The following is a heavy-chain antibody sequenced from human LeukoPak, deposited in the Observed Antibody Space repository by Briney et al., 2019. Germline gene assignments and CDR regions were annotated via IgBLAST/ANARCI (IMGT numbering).Heavy chain of an antibody. V-gene: IGHV4-38-2*02. Sequence: PSETLSLTCTVSGYSISSGYYWGWMRQPPWKGLEWIGSIYHSGNTYYNPSLKSRVTISVDTSKNQFSLKLSSVTAADTAVYYCARGGGPNDRSGFCSTYWGQGTLVTVSS. CDR1: GYSISSGYY. D-gene: IGHD3-22*01. CDR2: IYHSGNT. CDR3: ARGGGPNDRSGFCSTY. J-gene: IGHJ4*02.